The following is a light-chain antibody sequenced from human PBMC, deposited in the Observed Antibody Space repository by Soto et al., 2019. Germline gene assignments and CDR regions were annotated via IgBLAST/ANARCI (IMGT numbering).Light chain of an antibody. J-gene: IGKJ1*01. Sequence: DIVMTQSPDSLAVSLGERATINCKSSQSVLYCSNNKNYLAWYQQKPGQPPKLLIYWASTRESGVPDRFSGSGSGTDFTLTISSLQAEDVAVYYCQQYYSTPRTFGQGTKVDIK. CDR1: QSVLYCSNNKNY. V-gene: IGKV4-1*01. CDR3: QQYYSTPRT. CDR2: WAS.